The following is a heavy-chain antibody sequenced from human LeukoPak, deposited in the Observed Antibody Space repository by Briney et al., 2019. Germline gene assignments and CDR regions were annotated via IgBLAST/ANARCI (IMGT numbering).Heavy chain of an antibody. CDR2: IYYSGST. J-gene: IGHJ4*02. CDR1: GGSISSSSYY. Sequence: ASETLSLTCTVSGGSISSSSYYWGWIRQPPGKGLEWIGSIYYSGSTYYNPSLKSRVTISVDTSKNQFSLKLSSVTAADTAVYYCARSSNWYSLDHWGQGTLVTVSS. CDR3: ARSSNWYSLDH. V-gene: IGHV4-39*01. D-gene: IGHD6-13*01.